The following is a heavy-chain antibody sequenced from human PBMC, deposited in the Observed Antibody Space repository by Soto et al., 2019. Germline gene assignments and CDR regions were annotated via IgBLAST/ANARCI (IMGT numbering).Heavy chain of an antibody. CDR3: AKDHPFHAVAGGLDT. J-gene: IGHJ5*02. CDR2: ITSGGST. CDR1: GFTFSGYA. Sequence: GGSLRLSCAASGFTFSGYAMSWVRQAPGKGLEWVSVITSGGSTYYVDSVKGRFTTSRDNSKNTLYLQMNSLRAEDTAVYYCAKDHPFHAVAGGLDTWCQGTVVTISA. D-gene: IGHD6-19*01. V-gene: IGHV3-23*01.